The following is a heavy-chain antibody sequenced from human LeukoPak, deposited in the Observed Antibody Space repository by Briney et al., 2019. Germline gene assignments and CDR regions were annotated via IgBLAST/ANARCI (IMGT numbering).Heavy chain of an antibody. CDR2: IWYDGSNN. CDR1: GFTFSSYG. CDR3: AKDPHQRIAVAGYFDY. Sequence: GGSLRLSCAASGFTFSSYGMHWVRQAPGKGLEWVAVIWYDGSNNNYADSVKGRFTISRDNSKNTLYLQMNSLRVEDTAVYYCAKDPHQRIAVAGYFDYWGQGTLVTVSS. V-gene: IGHV3-33*06. D-gene: IGHD6-19*01. J-gene: IGHJ4*02.